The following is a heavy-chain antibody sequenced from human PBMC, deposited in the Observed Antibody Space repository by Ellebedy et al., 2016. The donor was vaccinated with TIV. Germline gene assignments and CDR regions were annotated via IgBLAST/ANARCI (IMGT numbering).Heavy chain of an antibody. J-gene: IGHJ4*02. CDR1: GFTFSSYG. CDR2: IWYDGSNK. CDR3: ARELAAARTDYYFDY. V-gene: IGHV3-33*01. D-gene: IGHD6-13*01. Sequence: GESLKISXAASGFTFSSYGMHWVRQAPGKGLEWVAVIWYDGSNKYYADSVKGRFTISRDNSKNTLYLQMNSLRAEDTAVYYCARELAAARTDYYFDYWGQGTLVTVSS.